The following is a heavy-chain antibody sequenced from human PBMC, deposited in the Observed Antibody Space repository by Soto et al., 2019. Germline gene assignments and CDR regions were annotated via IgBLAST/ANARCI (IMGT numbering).Heavy chain of an antibody. V-gene: IGHV3-72*01. CDR3: SRAGILTTPYYTDY. D-gene: IGHD2-21*01. Sequence: EVQLVESGGGLVQPEGSLRLCCVASGFTFSDYYMDWVRQAPGKGLEWVGRVRNKVNSYTTEYAASVKGRFTVSRDDSRNSVYLQMNSLKTGDTAMYYCSRAGILTTPYYTDYWGLGTLVTVSS. J-gene: IGHJ4*02. CDR2: VRNKVNSYTT. CDR1: GFTFSDYY.